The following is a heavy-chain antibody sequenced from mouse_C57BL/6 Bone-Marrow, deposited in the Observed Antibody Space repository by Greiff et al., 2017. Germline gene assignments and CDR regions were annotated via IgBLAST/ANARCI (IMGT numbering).Heavy chain of an antibody. D-gene: IGHD2-1*01. J-gene: IGHJ2*01. CDR3: ARSLLWKGY. CDR1: GYTFTDYY. Sequence: EVQLQQSGPELVKPGASVKISCKASGYTFTDYYMNWVKQSHGKSLEWIGDINPNNGGTSYNQKFKGKATLTVDKSSSTAYMELRSLTSEDSAVYYCARSLLWKGYWGQGTTLTVSS. V-gene: IGHV1-26*01. CDR2: INPNNGGT.